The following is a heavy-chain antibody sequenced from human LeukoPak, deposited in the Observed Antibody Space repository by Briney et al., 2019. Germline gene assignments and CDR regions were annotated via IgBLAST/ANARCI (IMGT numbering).Heavy chain of an antibody. CDR2: INWNGGST. CDR1: GFTFDDYG. D-gene: IGHD3-10*01. V-gene: IGHV3-20*04. CDR3: AKAPWFGEFLLDS. Sequence: GGPLRLSCAASGFTFDDYGMSWVRQAPGKGLEWVSGINWNGGSTGYADSVKGRFTISRDNSKNSLYLQMNSLRAEDTAFYYCAKAPWFGEFLLDSWGQGTLVTVSS. J-gene: IGHJ4*02.